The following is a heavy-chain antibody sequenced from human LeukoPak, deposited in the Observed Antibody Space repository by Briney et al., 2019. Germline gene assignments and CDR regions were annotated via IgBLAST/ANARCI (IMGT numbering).Heavy chain of an antibody. Sequence: GGSLRLSCAASGFTFSSYEMNWVRQAPGKGLEWVSKISSSGSAIYYADAVKGRFTISRDNAKSTLYLQMNSLRVEDTAVYYCARGGSLGYWGQGTLVTVSS. CDR2: ISSSGSAI. CDR1: GFTFSSYE. CDR3: ARGGSLGY. J-gene: IGHJ4*02. D-gene: IGHD5/OR15-5a*01. V-gene: IGHV3-48*03.